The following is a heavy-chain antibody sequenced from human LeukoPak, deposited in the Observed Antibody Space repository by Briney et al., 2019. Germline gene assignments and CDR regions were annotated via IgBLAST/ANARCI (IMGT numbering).Heavy chain of an antibody. CDR2: ISGGGGST. Sequence: GGSLRLSCAASGFTFGSYSMRWVRQAPGQGLEWVSSISGGGGSTYYADSVKGRVTISRDTSRNTLYLQMNSLRADDTAVYFCAKVRVVQAAMGALYYWGQGTLVTVS. J-gene: IGHJ4*02. CDR1: GFTFGSYS. D-gene: IGHD2-2*01. V-gene: IGHV3-23*01. CDR3: AKVRVVQAAMGALYY.